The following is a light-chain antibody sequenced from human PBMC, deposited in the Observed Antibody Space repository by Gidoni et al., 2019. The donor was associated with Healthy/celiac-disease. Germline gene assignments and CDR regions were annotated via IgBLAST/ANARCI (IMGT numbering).Light chain of an antibody. CDR3: LQSYSTPLLT. CDR2: SAS. V-gene: IGKV1-39*01. J-gene: IGKJ4*01. CDR1: QSISSY. Sequence: DIQMTQSPSSLSESVGDRVTIICRASQSISSYLNWYQQKPGKAPKLLIYSASSLQSGVPSRFSCSGSVTDFTLTISSLQPEDFATYYCLQSYSTPLLTFGGGTKVEIK.